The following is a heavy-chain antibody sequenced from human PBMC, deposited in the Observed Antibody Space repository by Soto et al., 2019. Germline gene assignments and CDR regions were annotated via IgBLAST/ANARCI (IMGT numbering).Heavy chain of an antibody. D-gene: IGHD6-13*01. J-gene: IGHJ6*02. CDR1: GGSFSGYY. CDR3: ARGTAAAAQNYYYYGMDV. CDR2: INHSGST. V-gene: IGHV4-34*01. Sequence: ASETLSLTCAVYGGSFSGYYWSWIRQPPGKGLEWIGEINHSGSTNYNPSLKSRVTISVDTSKNQFSLKLSSVTAADTAVYYCARGTAAAAQNYYYYGMDVWGQGTTVTVSS.